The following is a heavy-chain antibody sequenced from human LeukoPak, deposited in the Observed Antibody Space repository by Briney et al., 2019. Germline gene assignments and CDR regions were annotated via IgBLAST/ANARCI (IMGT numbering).Heavy chain of an antibody. CDR2: LYSGSST. CDR3: ARVGDHFHWYLDL. CDR1: GFTVSTNY. J-gene: IGHJ2*01. V-gene: IGHV3-53*01. D-gene: IGHD3-3*02. Sequence: GGSLRLSCAASGFTVSTNYMNWVRQAPGKGLEWISILYSGSSTYYADSVEGRFIVSRDSSKNTLSLQMNDLRAEDTAVYYCARVGDHFHWYLDLWGRGTLVTVSS.